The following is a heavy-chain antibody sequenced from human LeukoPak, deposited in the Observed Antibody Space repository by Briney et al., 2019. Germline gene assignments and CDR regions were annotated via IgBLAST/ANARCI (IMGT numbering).Heavy chain of an antibody. CDR2: INPNSGGT. D-gene: IGHD3-3*01. Sequence: ASVKVSCKASGYTFTGYYMHWVRQAPGQGLEWMGWINPNSGGTNYAQKFQGRVTMTRDTSISTAYMELSRLRSDDTAVYYCARDFKDYDFGSGYYPYYYYGRDVGGQGTTVTVSS. CDR3: ARDFKDYDFGSGYYPYYYYGRDV. V-gene: IGHV1-2*02. CDR1: GYTFTGYY. J-gene: IGHJ6*02.